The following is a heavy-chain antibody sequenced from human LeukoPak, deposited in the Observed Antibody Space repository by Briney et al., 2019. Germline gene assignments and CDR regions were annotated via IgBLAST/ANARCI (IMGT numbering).Heavy chain of an antibody. Sequence: PGGSLRLSCAASGFTVSSNYMSWVRQAPGKGLEWVSVIYSGGSTYYADSVKGRFTISRDNSKNTLHLQMNSLRAEDTAVYYCARGRIQLYQHYYYYMDVWGKGTTVTVSS. CDR3: ARGRIQLYQHYYYYMDV. CDR1: GFTVSSNY. D-gene: IGHD5-18*01. V-gene: IGHV3-53*01. CDR2: IYSGGST. J-gene: IGHJ6*03.